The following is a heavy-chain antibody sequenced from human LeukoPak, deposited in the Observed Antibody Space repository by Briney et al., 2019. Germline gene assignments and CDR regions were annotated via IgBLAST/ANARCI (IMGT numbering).Heavy chain of an antibody. V-gene: IGHV4-4*02. CDR3: ARDHPIYGLDY. CDR1: GGSISSSNW. D-gene: IGHD2-2*02. Sequence: SGTLSLTCAVSGGSISSSNWWSWVRQPPGKGLEWIGYIYYSGSTNYNPSLKSRVTISVDTSKNQFSLKLSSVTAADTAVYYCARDHPIYGLDYWGQGTLVTVSS. CDR2: IYYSGST. J-gene: IGHJ4*02.